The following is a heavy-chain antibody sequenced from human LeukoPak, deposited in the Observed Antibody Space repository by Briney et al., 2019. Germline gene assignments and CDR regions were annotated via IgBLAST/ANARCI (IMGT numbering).Heavy chain of an antibody. CDR1: EFTFDFYW. D-gene: IGHD2-2*01. J-gene: IGHJ4*02. CDR3: GRLAHNAWYAIDF. V-gene: IGHV3-7*01. Sequence: GGSLRLSCVASEFTFDFYWMTWVRQAPGKGLEWLANILPDGSQKYYVDSVKGRFTISRDNPENSLYLQINNLRAEDTAVYYCGRLAHNAWYAIDFWGQGTLVTVSS. CDR2: ILPDGSQK.